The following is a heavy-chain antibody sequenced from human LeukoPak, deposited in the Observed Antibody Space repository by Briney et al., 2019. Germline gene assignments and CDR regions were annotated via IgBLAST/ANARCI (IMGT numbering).Heavy chain of an antibody. V-gene: IGHV4-30-4*01. CDR2: IYYSGST. Sequence: SETLSLTCTVSGGSISSGDYYWSWIRQPPGKGLEWIGYIYYSGSTYYNPSLKSRVTISVDTSKNQFSLKLSPVTAADTAVYYCARGRNSLVDYWGQGTLVTVSS. J-gene: IGHJ4*02. CDR3: ARGRNSLVDY. D-gene: IGHD2-21*01. CDR1: GGSISSGDYY.